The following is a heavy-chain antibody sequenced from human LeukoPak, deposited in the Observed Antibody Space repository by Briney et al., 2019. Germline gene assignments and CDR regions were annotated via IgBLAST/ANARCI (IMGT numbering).Heavy chain of an antibody. CDR2: INPSGGST. CDR1: GYTFTSYY. J-gene: IGHJ1*01. V-gene: IGHV1-46*01. Sequence: ASVRVSCTASGYTFTSYYMHWVRQAPGQGLEWMAIINPSGGSTSYAQTFKGRVTMSRDTATSTVYMEMSSLRSEDTAVYYCARGLVYYYDSSGYMGYFQHWGQGTLVTVYS. CDR3: ARGLVYYYDSSGYMGYFQH. D-gene: IGHD3-22*01.